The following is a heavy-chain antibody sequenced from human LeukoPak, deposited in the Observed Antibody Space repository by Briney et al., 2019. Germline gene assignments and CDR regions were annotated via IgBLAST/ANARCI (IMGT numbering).Heavy chain of an antibody. J-gene: IGHJ4*02. CDR3: ARDSHKTQVVVTATFDY. V-gene: IGHV3-30*03. CDR1: GFTFSTYG. CDR2: ISYDGSNK. Sequence: GGSLRLSCAASGFTFSTYGMHWVRQAPGKGLEWVAVISYDGSNKYYADSVKGRFTISRDNSKNTLYLQMNSLRAEDTAVYYCARDSHKTQVVVTATFDYWGQGTLVTVSS. D-gene: IGHD2-21*02.